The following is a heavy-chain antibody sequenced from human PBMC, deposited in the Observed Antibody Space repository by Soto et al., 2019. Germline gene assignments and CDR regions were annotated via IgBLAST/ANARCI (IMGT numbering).Heavy chain of an antibody. V-gene: IGHV3-23*01. CDR3: ATVTWHHPSGGDS. CDR1: GFTFSSYP. J-gene: IGHJ4*02. CDR2: IDGSGDST. Sequence: EVQLLESGGGLVQPGGSLRLSCAASGFTFSSYPMSWVRQAPGKGLEWVSGIDGSGDSTYYADSVTGRFTISRDSSKTTLYLQMNSLRAEDTAVYYCATVTWHHPSGGDSWGQGTLVTVSA. D-gene: IGHD1-26*01.